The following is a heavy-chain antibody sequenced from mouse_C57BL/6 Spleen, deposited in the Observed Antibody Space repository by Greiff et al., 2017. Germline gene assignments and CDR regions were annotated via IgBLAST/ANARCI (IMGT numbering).Heavy chain of an antibody. V-gene: IGHV1-81*01. J-gene: IGHJ2*01. Sequence: QVQLQQSGAELARPGASVKLSCKASGYTFTSYGISWVKQRTGQGLEWIGEIYPRSGNTYYTEKFKGKATLTADKSSSTAYMELRSLTSEDSAVYFCAREDYGSSFDYWGQGTTLTVSS. CDR1: GYTFTSYG. CDR2: IYPRSGNT. D-gene: IGHD1-1*01. CDR3: AREDYGSSFDY.